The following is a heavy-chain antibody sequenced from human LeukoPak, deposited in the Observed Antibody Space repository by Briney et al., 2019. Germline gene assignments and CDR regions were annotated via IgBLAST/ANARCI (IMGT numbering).Heavy chain of an antibody. D-gene: IGHD1-26*01. CDR1: GFTFSDYG. V-gene: IGHV3-48*02. J-gene: IGHJ4*02. CDR2: ISSSSYSI. Sequence: GSLRLSCAAPGFTFSDYGMNWVRQAPGKGLEWVSHISSSSYSIYYADSVKGRFTVSRDNAKNSLYLQMTSLSHDDTAVYFCVKDVGVGASYFDNWGQGTLVAVSS. CDR3: VKDVGVGASYFDN.